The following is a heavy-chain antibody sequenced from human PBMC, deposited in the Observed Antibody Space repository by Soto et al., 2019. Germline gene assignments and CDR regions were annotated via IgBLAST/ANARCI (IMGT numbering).Heavy chain of an antibody. CDR1: GFNFNNYN. CDR2: VSYEGNNK. V-gene: IGHV3-33*08. J-gene: IGHJ6*02. CDR3: ARDLYQLPSAYYYYYGMDV. Sequence: GGSLRLSCAASGFNFNNYNLHWVRQAPGKGLEWVAVVSYEGNNKYYGDSVKGRFTISRDNAKNSLYLQMNSLTAEDTAVYYCARDLYQLPSAYYYYYGMDVWGQGTTVTVSS. D-gene: IGHD2-2*01.